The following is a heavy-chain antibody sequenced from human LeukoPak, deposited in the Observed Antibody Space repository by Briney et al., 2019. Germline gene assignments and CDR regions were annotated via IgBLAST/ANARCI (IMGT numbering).Heavy chain of an antibody. CDR1: GFTFSSYS. V-gene: IGHV3-21*01. J-gene: IGHJ6*02. CDR3: ARERRPNYGMDV. CDR2: ISSSSSYI. Sequence: PGGSLRLSCAASGFTFSSYSMNWVRQAPGKGLEWVSSISSSSSYIYYADSVKGRFTISRDNSKNTLYLQMNSLRAEDTAVYYCARERRPNYGMDVWGQGTTVTVSS.